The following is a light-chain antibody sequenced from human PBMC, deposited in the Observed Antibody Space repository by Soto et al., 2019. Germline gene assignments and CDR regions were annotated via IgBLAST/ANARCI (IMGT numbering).Light chain of an antibody. CDR3: QQYHDWPRT. V-gene: IGKV3D-15*01. CDR1: QSVSSN. J-gene: IGKJ4*01. Sequence: EIVMTQSPATLSVSPGERATLSCRASQSVSSNFAWYQQRPAQAPRLLIYDVSTRATGVPTRFSGSGSGTEFTLTISSLQSEDFAVYYCQQYHDWPRTFGGGTKVDIK. CDR2: DVS.